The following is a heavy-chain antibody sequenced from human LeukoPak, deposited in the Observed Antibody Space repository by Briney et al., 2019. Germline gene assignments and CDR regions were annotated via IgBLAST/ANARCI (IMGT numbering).Heavy chain of an antibody. CDR1: GGSISSYY. CDR2: IYYSGST. D-gene: IGHD6-13*01. CDR3: ARVLIAAAVPGDAFDI. J-gene: IGHJ3*02. V-gene: IGHV4-59*01. Sequence: SETLSLTCTVSGGSISSYYWSWIRQPPGKGLEWIGYIYYSGSTNYNPSLKSRVTTSVDTSKNQFSLKLSSVTAADTAVYYCARVLIAAAVPGDAFDIWGQGTMVTVSS.